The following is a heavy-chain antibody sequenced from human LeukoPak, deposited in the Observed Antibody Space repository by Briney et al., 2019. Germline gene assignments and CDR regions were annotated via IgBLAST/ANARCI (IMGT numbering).Heavy chain of an antibody. D-gene: IGHD2-2*01. Sequence: SETLSLTCAVSGYSISSNYYWGWIRQPPGKGLEWIGVIYHRGNTDYNPSLQSRVTISIDTSKNEFSLKVNSVTAADTAVYYCARSVIVPAIVADYYTYMDVWGRGISVTVSS. J-gene: IGHJ6*03. CDR3: ARSVIVPAIVADYYTYMDV. CDR2: IYHRGNT. V-gene: IGHV4-38-2*01. CDR1: GYSISSNYY.